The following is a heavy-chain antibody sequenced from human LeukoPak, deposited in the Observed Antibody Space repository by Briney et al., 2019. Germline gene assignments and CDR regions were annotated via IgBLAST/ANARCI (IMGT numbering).Heavy chain of an antibody. CDR1: GYTFTGYY. Sequence: ASVKVSCKASGYTFTGYYMHWVRQAPGQGLEWMGWINPNSGGTNYAQKFQGWVTMTRDTSISTAYMELSSLRSENTAVYYCARGGNTLVFYYYYGMDVWGQGTTVTVSS. D-gene: IGHD3-9*01. CDR3: ARGGNTLVFYYYYGMDV. V-gene: IGHV1-2*04. CDR2: INPNSGGT. J-gene: IGHJ6*02.